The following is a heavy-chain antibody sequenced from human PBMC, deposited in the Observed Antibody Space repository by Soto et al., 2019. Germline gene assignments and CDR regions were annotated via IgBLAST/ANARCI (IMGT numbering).Heavy chain of an antibody. V-gene: IGHV4-31*03. CDR1: GASITNDDFF. CDR3: AKMERTQLWLLVQN. D-gene: IGHD5-18*01. Sequence: SETLSLTCTVSGASITNDDFFWSWVRQHPDKGLEWLAYITYGGSIYYNPSLRSRLSVSIDKSKSQFSLNVRSVTAADTAVYFCAKMERTQLWLLVQNWGQGLPVTVSS. J-gene: IGHJ4*02. CDR2: ITYGGSI.